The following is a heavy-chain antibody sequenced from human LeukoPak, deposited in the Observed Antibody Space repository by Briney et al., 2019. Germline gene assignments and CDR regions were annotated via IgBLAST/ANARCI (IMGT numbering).Heavy chain of an antibody. Sequence: SQTLSLTCTVSGGSISSGGYYWSWLRQHPGKGLEWVGYIYYSGSTYYNPSLKSRGTISVDTSKNQFSLKLSSVTAADTAVYYCARESIAVDSDDNWGQGTLVTVSS. D-gene: IGHD6-19*01. CDR1: GGSISSGGYY. V-gene: IGHV4-31*03. CDR2: IYYSGST. J-gene: IGHJ4*02. CDR3: ARESIAVDSDDN.